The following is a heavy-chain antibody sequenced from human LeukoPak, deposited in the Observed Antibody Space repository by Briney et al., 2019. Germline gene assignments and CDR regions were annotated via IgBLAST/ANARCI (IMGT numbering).Heavy chain of an antibody. CDR3: ARSLVSGSYSTPAPNDAFDI. Sequence: ASVKVSCKASGGTFSSYAISWVRQAPGQGLEWMGGIIPIFGTANYAQKFQGRVTITADESTSTAYMELSSLRSEDTAVYYCARSLVSGSYSTPAPNDAFDIWGQGTMVTVSS. V-gene: IGHV1-69*13. CDR2: IIPIFGTA. J-gene: IGHJ3*02. D-gene: IGHD1-26*01. CDR1: GGTFSSYA.